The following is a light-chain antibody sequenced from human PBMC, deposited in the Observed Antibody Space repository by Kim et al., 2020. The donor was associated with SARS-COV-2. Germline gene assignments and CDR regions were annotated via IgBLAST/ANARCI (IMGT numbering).Light chain of an antibody. Sequence: APGKTAGITCGGNNMGSKSVHWYQQKPGQAPVLVIYYDSDRHSGIPERFSGSNSGNTAPLTISRVEAGDEADYYCQVWDSSSDHPVFGGGTQLTVL. J-gene: IGLJ3*02. CDR3: QVWDSSSDHPV. CDR1: NMGSKS. CDR2: YDS. V-gene: IGLV3-21*04.